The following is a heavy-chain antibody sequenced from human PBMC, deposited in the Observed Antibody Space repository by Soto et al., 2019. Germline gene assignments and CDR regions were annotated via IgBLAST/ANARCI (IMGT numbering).Heavy chain of an antibody. D-gene: IGHD3-3*01. J-gene: IGHJ4*02. CDR3: AKADGLSYDFWSGVDY. CDR1: GFTFSSYG. CDR2: ISYDGSNK. V-gene: IGHV3-30*18. Sequence: QVQLVESGGGVVQPGRSLRLSCAASGFTFSSYGMHWVRQAPGKGLEWVAVISYDGSNKYYADSVKGRFTISRDNSKNTLYLQMNSLRAEDTAVYYCAKADGLSYDFWSGVDYWGQGTLVTVSS.